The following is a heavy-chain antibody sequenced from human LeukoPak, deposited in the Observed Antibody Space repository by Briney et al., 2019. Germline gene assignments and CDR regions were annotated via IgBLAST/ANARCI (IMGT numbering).Heavy chain of an antibody. CDR3: ARAYSSSLSGAFDI. V-gene: IGHV1-18*01. CDR2: ISAYNGNT. Sequence: ASVKVSCKASGYTFTSYGISWVRQAPGQGLEWMGWISAYNGNTNYAQKLQGRVTMTTDTSTSTAYMELSSLRSEDTAVYYCARAYSSSLSGAFDIWGQGTMVTVSS. D-gene: IGHD6-13*01. CDR1: GYTFTSYG. J-gene: IGHJ3*02.